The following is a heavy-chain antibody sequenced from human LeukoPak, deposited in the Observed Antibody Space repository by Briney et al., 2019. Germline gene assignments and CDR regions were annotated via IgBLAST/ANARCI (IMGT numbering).Heavy chain of an antibody. CDR3: ARVKGLYYGSGNPDY. D-gene: IGHD3-10*01. V-gene: IGHV3-7*03. CDR2: IKQDGSEK. Sequence: GGSLRLSCAASGFTFSSYWMSWVRQAPGKGLEWVANIKQDGSEKYYVDSVKGRFTISRDNAKNSLYLQMNSLRAEDTAAYYCARVKGLYYGSGNPDYWGQGTLVTVSS. J-gene: IGHJ4*02. CDR1: GFTFSSYW.